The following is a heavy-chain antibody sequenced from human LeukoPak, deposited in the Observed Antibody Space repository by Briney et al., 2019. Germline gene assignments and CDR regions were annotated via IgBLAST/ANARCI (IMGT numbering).Heavy chain of an antibody. J-gene: IGHJ6*02. V-gene: IGHV1-18*01. D-gene: IGHD2-15*01. Sequence: GASVKVSCKASGYTFTSYGISWVRQAPGQGLEWMGWISAYNGNTNYAQKLQGRVTMTTDTSTSTAYMELRSLRSDDTAVYYCARECSTPTYYYGMDVWGQGTTVTVSS. CDR1: GYTFTSYG. CDR2: ISAYNGNT. CDR3: ARECSTPTYYYGMDV.